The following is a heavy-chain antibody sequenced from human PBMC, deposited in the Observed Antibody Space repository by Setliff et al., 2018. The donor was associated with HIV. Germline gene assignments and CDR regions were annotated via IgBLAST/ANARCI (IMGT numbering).Heavy chain of an antibody. CDR1: GGSISGYY. V-gene: IGHV4-59*08. CDR2: IYYSGSA. D-gene: IGHD2-2*01. Sequence: SETLSLTCSVSGGSISGYYWSWIRQPPGKGLECVGYIYYSGSANYNPSLKGRVTISVDTSKNQFSLKLTSVTAADTAVYFCATFVPRTSASRPVDVWGKGTTVTVSS. J-gene: IGHJ6*04. CDR3: ATFVPRTSASRPVDV.